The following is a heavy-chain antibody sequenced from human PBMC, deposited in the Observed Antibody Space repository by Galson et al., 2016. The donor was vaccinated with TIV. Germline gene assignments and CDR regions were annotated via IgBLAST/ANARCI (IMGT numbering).Heavy chain of an antibody. CDR1: GFSISSGYY. D-gene: IGHD3-3*01. J-gene: IGHJ2*01. Sequence: ETLSLTCTVSGFSISSGYYWGWIRQPPGKGLEYIGSSYQSGNTYNNPSLQSRVTISGDLSRNQFSLKLISVTAADTAVYYCVRHYDFRLAYFDLWGRGTLVTVSS. CDR2: SYQSGNT. V-gene: IGHV4-38-2*02. CDR3: VRHYDFRLAYFDL.